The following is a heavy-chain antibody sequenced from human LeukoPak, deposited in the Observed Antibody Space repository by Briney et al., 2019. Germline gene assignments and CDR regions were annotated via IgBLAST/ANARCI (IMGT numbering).Heavy chain of an antibody. CDR1: GFTFSSYW. CDR2: INRDGSDK. CDR3: ARNVYTLY. J-gene: IGHJ4*02. Sequence: GGSLRLSCAASGFTFSSYWMSWVRQAPGKGLEWVANINRDGSDKYYVDSVKGRFTISRDNAKNSLYLQMNSPRAEDTAVYYCARNVYTLYWGQGTLVTVSS. D-gene: IGHD5/OR15-5a*01. V-gene: IGHV3-7*03.